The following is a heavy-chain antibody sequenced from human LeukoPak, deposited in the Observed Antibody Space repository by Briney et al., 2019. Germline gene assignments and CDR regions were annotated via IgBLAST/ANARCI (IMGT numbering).Heavy chain of an antibody. CDR2: IYPADSTA. CDR1: GYSFTTYW. D-gene: IGHD2-2*01. CDR3: ARRYCSSTSCYYFDY. J-gene: IGHJ4*02. Sequence: PGESLKISCKASGYSFTTYWIGWVRQVPGKGLEWVGIIYPADSTAKYSPSFQGQVTISVDKSISTAYLQWSSLKASDTAMYYCARRYCSSTSCYYFDYWGQGTLSPSPQ. V-gene: IGHV5-51*01.